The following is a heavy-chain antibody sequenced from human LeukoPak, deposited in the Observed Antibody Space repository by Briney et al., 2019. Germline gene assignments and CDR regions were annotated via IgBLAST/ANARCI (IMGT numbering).Heavy chain of an antibody. V-gene: IGHV4-39*07. J-gene: IGHJ3*02. D-gene: IGHD3-9*01. CDR3: ARDHSLRYFDWLYQIERGKPSATDVFDI. CDR2: IYYSGST. Sequence: SETLSLTCTVSGGSISSSSYYWGWIRQPPGKGLEWIGSIYYSGSTYYNPSLKSRVTISVDTSKNQFSLKLSSVTAADTAVYYCARDHSLRYFDWLYQIERGKPSATDVFDIWGQGTMVTVSS. CDR1: GGSISSSSYY.